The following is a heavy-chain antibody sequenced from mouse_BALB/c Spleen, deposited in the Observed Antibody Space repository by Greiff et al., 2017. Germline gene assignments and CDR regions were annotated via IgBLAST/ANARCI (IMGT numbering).Heavy chain of an antibody. V-gene: IGHV5-6*01. Sequence: EVKLMESGGDLVKPGGSLKLSCAASGFTFSSYGMSWVRQTPDKRLEWVATISSGGSYTYYPDSVKGRFTISRDNAKNTLYLQMSSLKSEDTAMYYCARQNYGSSYVFFAYWGQGTLVTVSA. CDR2: ISSGGSYT. CDR3: ARQNYGSSYVFFAY. J-gene: IGHJ3*01. D-gene: IGHD1-1*01. CDR1: GFTFSSYG.